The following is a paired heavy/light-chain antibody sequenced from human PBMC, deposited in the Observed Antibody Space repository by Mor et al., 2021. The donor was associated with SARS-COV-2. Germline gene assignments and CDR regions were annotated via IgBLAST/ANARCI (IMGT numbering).Light chain of an antibody. J-gene: IGLJ3*02. CDR2: ENN. Sequence: QSVLTQPPSVSAAPGQNVSISCSGSSSNIETNSVSWYQQFPGTAPKLLIYENNKRPSGIPDRFSGSKSGTSATLGFTGLQTGDEADYYCGTWDNSLSAGVFGGGTKLTVL. CDR3: GTWDNSLSAGV. CDR1: SSNIETNS. V-gene: IGLV1-51*02.
Heavy chain of an antibody. CDR1: AFTLRSHA. J-gene: IGHJ4*02. D-gene: IGHD5-18*01. Sequence: QVQLVESGGGVVQPGGSLRLSCAASAFTLRSHAMHWVRQAPGKGLEWVALILDDGTYESYGDSVKGRFTISRDSSKNTLYLHMDSLRVEDTAVYYCAKESRRNTAFNYWGQGTLVTVSS. CDR3: AKESRRNTAFNY. CDR2: ILDDGTYE. V-gene: IGHV3-30*02.